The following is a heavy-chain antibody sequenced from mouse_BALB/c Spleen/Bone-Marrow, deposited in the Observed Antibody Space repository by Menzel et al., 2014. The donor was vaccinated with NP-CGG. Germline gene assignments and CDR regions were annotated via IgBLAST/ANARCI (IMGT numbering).Heavy chain of an antibody. CDR2: IDPYYGGT. CDR1: GYSFTGYN. Sequence: VQLKESGPELEKPGASVKISCKASGYSFTGYNMNWVKRSNGKSLEWIGNIDPYYGGTDYNQKFKGKATLTVDKSSSTDYMQLKSLTSEDSAVYYCARVGDNRHLDVWGAGTTVTVSS. V-gene: IGHV1-39*01. D-gene: IGHD3-2*01. CDR3: ARVGDNRHLDV. J-gene: IGHJ1*01.